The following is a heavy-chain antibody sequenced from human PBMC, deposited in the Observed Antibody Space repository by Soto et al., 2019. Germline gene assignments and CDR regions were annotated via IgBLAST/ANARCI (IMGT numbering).Heavy chain of an antibody. CDR3: ARVYHDYGDYSSYWFDP. J-gene: IGHJ5*02. CDR1: GFTFSSYA. V-gene: IGHV3-64*01. D-gene: IGHD4-17*01. CDR2: ISSNGGST. Sequence: GGSLRLSCAASGFTFSSYAMHWVRQAPGKGLEYVSAISSNGGSTYYANSVKGRFTISRDNSKNTLYLQMGSLRAEDMAVYYCARVYHDYGDYSSYWFDPWGQGTLVTVSS.